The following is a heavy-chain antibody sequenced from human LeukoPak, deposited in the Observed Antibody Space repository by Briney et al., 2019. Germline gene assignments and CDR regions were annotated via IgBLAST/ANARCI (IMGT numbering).Heavy chain of an antibody. J-gene: IGHJ4*02. D-gene: IGHD3-10*01. CDR3: ARLLGVRGANDY. Sequence: SETLSLTCAVYGGSFSGYYWSWIRQPPGKGLEWIGEINHSGSTNYNPSLKSRVTISVDTSKNQFSLKLSSVTAADTAVYYCARLLGVRGANDYWGQGTLVTVSS. V-gene: IGHV4-34*01. CDR1: GGSFSGYY. CDR2: INHSGST.